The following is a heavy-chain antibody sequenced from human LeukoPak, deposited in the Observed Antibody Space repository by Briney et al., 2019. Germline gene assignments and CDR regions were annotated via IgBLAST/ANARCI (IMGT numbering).Heavy chain of an antibody. J-gene: IGHJ3*02. Sequence: PSETLSPTCTVSGYSISSGYYWGWIRQPPGKGLEWIGSIYHSGSTYYNPSLKSRVTISVDSSKNQLSLKLSSVTAADTAVYYCALNYYDSSGYPNAFDIWDQGTMVTVSS. CDR3: ALNYYDSSGYPNAFDI. D-gene: IGHD3-22*01. V-gene: IGHV4-38-2*02. CDR1: GYSISSGYY. CDR2: IYHSGST.